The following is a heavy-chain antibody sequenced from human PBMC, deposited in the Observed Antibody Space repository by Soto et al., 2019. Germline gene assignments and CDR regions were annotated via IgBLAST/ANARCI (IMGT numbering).Heavy chain of an antibody. CDR2: ISGSGGST. CDR3: AKDAVYYYDSSGSRFDP. J-gene: IGHJ5*02. CDR1: GFTFSSYA. D-gene: IGHD3-22*01. V-gene: IGHV3-23*01. Sequence: GGSLRLSCAASGFTFSSYAMSWVRQAPGKGLEWVSAISGSGGSTYYADSVKGRFTISRDNSKNTLYLQMNSLRAEDTAVYYCAKDAVYYYDSSGSRFDPWGQRTLVTVSS.